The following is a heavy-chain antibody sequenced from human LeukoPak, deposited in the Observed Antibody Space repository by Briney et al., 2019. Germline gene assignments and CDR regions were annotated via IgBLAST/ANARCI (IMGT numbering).Heavy chain of an antibody. CDR2: ISGSGGST. CDR3: AKGDCSSTSCHYYYYGMDV. CDR1: GFTFSSYA. Sequence: GGSLRLSCAASGFTFSSYAMSWVRQAPGKGLEWVSAISGSGGSTYYADSVKGRFTISRDNSKNTLYLQMNSPRAEDTAVYYCAKGDCSSTSCHYYYYGMDVWGQGTTVTVSS. V-gene: IGHV3-23*01. J-gene: IGHJ6*02. D-gene: IGHD2-2*01.